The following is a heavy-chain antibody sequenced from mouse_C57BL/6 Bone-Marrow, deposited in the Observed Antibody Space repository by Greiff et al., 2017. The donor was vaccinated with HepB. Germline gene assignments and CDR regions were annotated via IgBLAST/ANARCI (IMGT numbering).Heavy chain of an antibody. CDR2: IDPENGDT. CDR1: GFNIKDDY. J-gene: IGHJ2*01. V-gene: IGHV14-4*01. CDR3: TTRSNYYFDY. D-gene: IGHD2-5*01. Sequence: EVKLMESGAELVRPGASVKLSCTASGFNIKDDYMHWVKQRPEQGLEWIGWIDPENGDTEYASKFQGKATITADTSSNTAYLQLSSLTSEDTAVYYCTTRSNYYFDYWGQGTTLTVSS.